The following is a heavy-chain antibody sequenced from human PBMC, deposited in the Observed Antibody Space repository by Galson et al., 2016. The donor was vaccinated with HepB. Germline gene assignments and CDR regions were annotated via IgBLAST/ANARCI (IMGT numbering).Heavy chain of an antibody. CDR1: GFTFDDYA. J-gene: IGHJ4*02. V-gene: IGHV3-9*03. CDR2: ISWNSNSV. CDR3: AKSLSSGWRSDVDF. Sequence: SLRLSCAASGFTFDDYAMQWVRQTPGKGLEWVSGISWNSNSVGYADSVKGRFTISRDNAKNSVYLQMNSLRLEDMALYYCAKSLSSGWRSDVDFWGQGTLVTVS. D-gene: IGHD6-19*01.